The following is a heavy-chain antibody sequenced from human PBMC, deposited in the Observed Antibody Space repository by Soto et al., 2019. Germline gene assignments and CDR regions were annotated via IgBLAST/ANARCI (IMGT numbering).Heavy chain of an antibody. CDR3: ASLDLPVYAIPRPFDI. CDR2: ISSSSSTI. CDR1: GFPFSSYS. Sequence: QLGGSLRLSCAASGFPFSSYSMNWVRQAPGKGLEWVSYISSSSSTIYYADSVKGRFTISRDNAKNSLYLQMNSLRDEDTAVYYCASLDLPVYAIPRPFDIWGQGTMVTVSS. J-gene: IGHJ3*02. D-gene: IGHD2-8*01. V-gene: IGHV3-48*02.